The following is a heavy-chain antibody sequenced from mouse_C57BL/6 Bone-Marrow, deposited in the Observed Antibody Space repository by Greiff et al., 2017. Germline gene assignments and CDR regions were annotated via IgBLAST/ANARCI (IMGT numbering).Heavy chain of an antibody. CDR2: ISGGGSYT. Sequence: EVKLVESGGGLVKPGGSLKLSCAASGFTFSSYGMSWVRQTPEKRLEWVATISGGGSYTYYPDSVKGRFTIARDNAKNNLYLQMSSRRSEDTALYYCASRDTTVVAYYAMDYWGQGTSVTVSS. D-gene: IGHD1-1*01. J-gene: IGHJ4*01. CDR3: ASRDTTVVAYYAMDY. CDR1: GFTFSSYG. V-gene: IGHV5-9-2*01.